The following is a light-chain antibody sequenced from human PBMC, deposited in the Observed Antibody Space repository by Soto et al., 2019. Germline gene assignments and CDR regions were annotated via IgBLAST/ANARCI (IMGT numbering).Light chain of an antibody. CDR1: QSISSY. J-gene: IGKJ4*01. CDR2: DAS. CDR3: KQRGNWPPT. V-gene: IGKV3-11*01. Sequence: IVLTQSPATLSLSAGERATASCSASQSISSYLAWYQQKPGQAPRLLIYDASNRATGIPPRFSGSGSGTDFTLTISSLETEDFAVYFCKQRGNWPPTFGGGTKVDIK.